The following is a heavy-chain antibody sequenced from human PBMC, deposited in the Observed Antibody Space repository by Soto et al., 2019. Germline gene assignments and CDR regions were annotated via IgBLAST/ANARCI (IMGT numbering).Heavy chain of an antibody. D-gene: IGHD3-10*01. CDR2: IYNDGTYS. CDR3: TRGPRPISTGTGAY. CDR1: GFIFKMYW. V-gene: IGHV3-74*01. Sequence: SGGSLRLSCAASGFIFKMYWMHWVHQSPGEGLVWISRIYNDGTYSDYADSVRGRFTISRDNVNDTLYLQMNNLRAEDSGLYYCTRGPRPISTGTGAYWGQGTQVTVSS. J-gene: IGHJ4*02.